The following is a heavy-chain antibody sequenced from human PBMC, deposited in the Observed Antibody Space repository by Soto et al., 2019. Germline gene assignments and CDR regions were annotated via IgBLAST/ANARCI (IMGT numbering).Heavy chain of an antibody. Sequence: GGSLRLSCAASGFTFNIYGMHWVRQAPDKGLECVSLISYDGSNQYYADSVKGRFTISRDNYKNTLFLQMNSLRADDTAVYYCAKDQASGQGSFDSWGQGTLVTVAS. J-gene: IGHJ5*01. CDR3: AKDQASGQGSFDS. CDR2: ISYDGSNQ. V-gene: IGHV3-30*18. CDR1: GFTFNIYG.